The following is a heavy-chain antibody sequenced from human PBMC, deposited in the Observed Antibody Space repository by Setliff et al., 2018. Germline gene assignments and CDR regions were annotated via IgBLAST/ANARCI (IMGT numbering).Heavy chain of an antibody. CDR2: IYYSGST. D-gene: IGHD5-12*01. J-gene: IGHJ5*02. CDR1: GGSISSSSYY. CDR3: ARDWWEDGYSTIEEFRVRWFDP. Sequence: SETLSLTCTVSGGSISSSSYYWGWIRQPPGKGLEWIGSIYYSGSTYYNPSLKSRVTISVDTSKNQFSLKLSSVTAADTAVYYCARDWWEDGYSTIEEFRVRWFDPWGQGTLVTVSS. V-gene: IGHV4-39*07.